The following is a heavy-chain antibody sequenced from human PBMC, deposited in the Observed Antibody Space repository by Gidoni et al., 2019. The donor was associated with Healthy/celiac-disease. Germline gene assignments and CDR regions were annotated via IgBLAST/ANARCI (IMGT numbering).Heavy chain of an antibody. J-gene: IGHJ6*02. V-gene: IGHV3-49*04. Sequence: EVQLVESGGGLVQPGRSLRLSCTASGFTFGDYAMSWVRQAPGKGLEWVGFIRSKAYGGTTEYAASVKGRFTISRDDSKSIAYLQMNSLKTEDTAVYYCTRVEGYSDYDYGMDVWGQGTTVTVSS. CDR1: GFTFGDYA. CDR2: IRSKAYGGTT. D-gene: IGHD1-1*01. CDR3: TRVEGYSDYDYGMDV.